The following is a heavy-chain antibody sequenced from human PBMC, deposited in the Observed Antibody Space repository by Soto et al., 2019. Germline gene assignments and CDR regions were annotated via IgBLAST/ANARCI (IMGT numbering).Heavy chain of an antibody. CDR3: AREVDTAMVGIYYYYYGMDV. J-gene: IGHJ6*02. D-gene: IGHD5-18*01. CDR1: GDSVSSNSAA. V-gene: IGHV6-1*01. CDR2: TYYRSKWYN. Sequence: PSQTLSLTCAISGDSVSSNSAAWNWIRQSPSRGLEWLGRTYYRSKWYNDYAVSVKSRITINPDTSKNQFSLQLNSVTPEDTAVYYCAREVDTAMVGIYYYYYGMDVWGQGTTVTVSS.